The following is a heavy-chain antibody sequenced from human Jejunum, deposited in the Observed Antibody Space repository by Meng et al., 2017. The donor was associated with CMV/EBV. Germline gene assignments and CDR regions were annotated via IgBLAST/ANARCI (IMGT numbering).Heavy chain of an antibody. V-gene: IGHV3-15*01. CDR3: TTGYSNWYFG. CDR1: GFTFSISH. Sequence: SYATAGFTFSISHMSWVRRTPRKRVKWVGRIKNRDDSGTTEYNALFRSRFTISRDDSRSTVYLQMNSLKTEDTGIYYCTTGYSNWYFGWGQGTLVTVSS. D-gene: IGHD4-11*01. J-gene: IGHJ4*02. CDR2: IKNRDDSGTT.